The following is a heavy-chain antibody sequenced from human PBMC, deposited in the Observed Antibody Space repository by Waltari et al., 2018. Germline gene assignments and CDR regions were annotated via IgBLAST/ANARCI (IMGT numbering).Heavy chain of an antibody. V-gene: IGHV3-33*01. D-gene: IGHD6-19*01. J-gene: IGHJ4*02. CDR1: GFTFSSSG. Sequence: QVQLVESGGGVVQPGRSLRLSCAASGFTFSSSGMHWVRQAPGKGLEWVAVIWYDGSNKYYADSVKGRFTISRDNSKNTLYLQMNSLRAEDTAVYYCARDRRYSSGWYRVYYFDYWGQGTLVTVSS. CDR3: ARDRRYSSGWYRVYYFDY. CDR2: IWYDGSNK.